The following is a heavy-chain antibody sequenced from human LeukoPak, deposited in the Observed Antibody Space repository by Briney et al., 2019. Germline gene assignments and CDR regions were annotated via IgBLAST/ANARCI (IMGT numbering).Heavy chain of an antibody. V-gene: IGHV7-4-1*02. CDR2: INTNTGNP. D-gene: IGHD6-13*01. CDR3: ARDLRIAAAGRVNWFDP. J-gene: IGHJ5*02. Sequence: ASVKVSCKASGYTFTSYAMNWVRQAPGQGLEWMGWINTNTGNPTYAQGFTGRFVFSLDTSVSTAYLQISSLKAEDTAVYYCARDLRIAAAGRVNWFDPWGQGTLVTVSS. CDR1: GYTFTSYA.